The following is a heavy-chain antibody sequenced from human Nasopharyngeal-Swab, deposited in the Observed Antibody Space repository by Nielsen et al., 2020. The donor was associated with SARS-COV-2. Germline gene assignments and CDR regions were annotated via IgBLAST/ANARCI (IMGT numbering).Heavy chain of an antibody. D-gene: IGHD2-15*01. CDR2: IWYDGSNK. Sequence: GGSLRLSCAASGFTFSSYGMHWVRQAPGKGLEWVAVIWYDGSNKYYADSVKGRFTISRDNSKNTLYLQMNSLRAEDTAVYYCVKDRGAHSVVVVAASWGQGTLVTVSS. V-gene: IGHV3-33*06. CDR3: VKDRGAHSVVVVAAS. CDR1: GFTFSSYG. J-gene: IGHJ4*02.